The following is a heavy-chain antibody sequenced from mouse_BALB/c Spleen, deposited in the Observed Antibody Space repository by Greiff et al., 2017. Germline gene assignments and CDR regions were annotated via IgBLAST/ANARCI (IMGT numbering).Heavy chain of an antibody. CDR1: GFNIKDTY. J-gene: IGHJ3*01. CDR3: AGREDAY. CDR2: IDPANGNT. V-gene: IGHV14-3*02. Sequence: VQLKESGAELVKPGASVKLSCTASGFNIKDTYMHWVKQRPEQGLEWIGRIDPANGNTKYDPKFQGKATITADTSSNTAYLQLSSLTSEDTAVYYCAGREDAYWGQGTLVTVSA.